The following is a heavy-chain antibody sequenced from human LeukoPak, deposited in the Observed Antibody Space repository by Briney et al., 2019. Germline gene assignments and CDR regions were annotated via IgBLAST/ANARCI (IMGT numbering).Heavy chain of an antibody. D-gene: IGHD4-17*01. CDR1: GFTFDDYA. J-gene: IGHJ5*02. CDR3: AKDLGPSGAGWFDP. V-gene: IGHV3-43*02. Sequence: GGSLRLSCAASGFTFDDYAMHWVRQVPGKGLEWVSLISGDGGSTYYADSVKGRFTISRGNSKNSLSLQINSLRTEDTALYYCAKDLGPSGAGWFDPWGQGTLVTVSS. CDR2: ISGDGGST.